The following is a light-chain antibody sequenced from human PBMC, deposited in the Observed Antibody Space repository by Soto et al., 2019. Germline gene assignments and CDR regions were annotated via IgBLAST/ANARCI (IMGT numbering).Light chain of an antibody. V-gene: IGKV1-5*01. CDR1: QSISSW. CDR3: QQYNSYTWT. CDR2: DAS. J-gene: IGKJ1*01. Sequence: DIKITQSPSTLSASVGDRVTITCRASQSISSWLAWYQQKPGKAPKLLIYDASSLESGAPSRFSGSGSGTEFTLTISSLQPDDFATYYCQQYNSYTWTFGQGTKVDI.